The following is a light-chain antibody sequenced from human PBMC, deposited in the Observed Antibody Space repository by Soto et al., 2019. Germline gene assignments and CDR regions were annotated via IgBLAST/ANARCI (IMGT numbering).Light chain of an antibody. CDR3: AAWDDSLNVL. Sequence: QSVLTQPPSASGTPGQRVTISCSGSSSNIGSNTVNSYQQLPGTAPKLLIYSNNQRPSGVPDRFSGSKSGTSASLAISGLQSEDEADYYCAAWDDSLNVLFGGGTKLTVL. CDR2: SNN. J-gene: IGLJ2*01. CDR1: SSNIGSNT. V-gene: IGLV1-44*01.